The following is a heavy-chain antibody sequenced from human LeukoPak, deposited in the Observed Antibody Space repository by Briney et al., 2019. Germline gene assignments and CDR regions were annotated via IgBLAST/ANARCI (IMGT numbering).Heavy chain of an antibody. V-gene: IGHV1-69*04. CDR3: ATRWLQLLHAFDY. Sequence: WASVTVSCKASGGTFSSYAISWVRQAPGQGLEWMGRIIPILGIANYAQKFQGRVTITADKSTSTAYMELSSLRSEDTAVYYCATRWLQLLHAFDYWGQGTLVTVSS. CDR2: IIPILGIA. J-gene: IGHJ4*02. D-gene: IGHD5-24*01. CDR1: GGTFSSYA.